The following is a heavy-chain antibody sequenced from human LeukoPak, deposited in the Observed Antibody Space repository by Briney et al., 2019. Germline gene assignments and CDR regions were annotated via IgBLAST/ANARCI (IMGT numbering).Heavy chain of an antibody. D-gene: IGHD1-26*01. V-gene: IGHV3-30*02. CDR1: GFTFSSYG. Sequence: GGSLRLSCAASGFTFSSYGMHWVRQAPGKGLEWVAVIWYGGSNKYYADSVKGRFTISRDNSKNTLYLQINSLRAEDTAVYYCAKDSGSSGSYLDYWGQGTLVTVSS. CDR3: AKDSGSSGSYLDY. J-gene: IGHJ4*02. CDR2: IWYGGSNK.